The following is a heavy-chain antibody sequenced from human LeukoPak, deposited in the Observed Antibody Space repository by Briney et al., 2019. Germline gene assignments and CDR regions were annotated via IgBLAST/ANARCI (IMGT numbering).Heavy chain of an antibody. CDR3: AKDLAFWSGYYIRYFRH. Sequence: PGGSLRLSCAASRFTFSSYGMSWVRQAPGKGLEWVAVISYDGSNKYYADSVKGRFTISRDNSKNTLYLQMNSLRAEDTAVYYCAKDLAFWSGYYIRYFRHWGQGTLVTVSS. D-gene: IGHD3-3*01. CDR1: RFTFSSYG. CDR2: ISYDGSNK. V-gene: IGHV3-30*18. J-gene: IGHJ1*01.